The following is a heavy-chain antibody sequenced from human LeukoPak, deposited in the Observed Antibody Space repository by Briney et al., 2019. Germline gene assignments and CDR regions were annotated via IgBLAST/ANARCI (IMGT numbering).Heavy chain of an antibody. Sequence: GGSLRLSCAASGFTFATSPMNWVRQPPGKGLEWVSGISPTGGRTYYADSVKGWLTISRDNSKNTLFLEMNSLRAEDTALYYCAKGMFGAGRFDSWGQGILVTVSS. J-gene: IGHJ4*02. CDR3: AKGMFGAGRFDS. CDR1: GFTFATSP. CDR2: ISPTGGRT. D-gene: IGHD3-10*01. V-gene: IGHV3-23*01.